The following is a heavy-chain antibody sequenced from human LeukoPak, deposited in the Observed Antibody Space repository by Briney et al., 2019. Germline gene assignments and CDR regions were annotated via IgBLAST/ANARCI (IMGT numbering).Heavy chain of an antibody. Sequence: GGSLRLSCAASGFTFSSYGMHWVRQAPGKGLEWGAVISYDGSNKYYADSVKGRFTISRDNSKNTLYLQMNSLRAEDTAVYYCAKQWHYYDSSGYFDYWGQGTLVTVSS. CDR3: AKQWHYYDSSGYFDY. J-gene: IGHJ4*02. D-gene: IGHD3-22*01. CDR1: GFTFSSYG. V-gene: IGHV3-30*18. CDR2: ISYDGSNK.